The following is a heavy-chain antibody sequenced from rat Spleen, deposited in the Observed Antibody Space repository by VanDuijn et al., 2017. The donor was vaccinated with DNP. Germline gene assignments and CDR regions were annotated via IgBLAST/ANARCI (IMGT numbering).Heavy chain of an antibody. V-gene: IGHV2-4*01. CDR3: TRESWGYVMDA. J-gene: IGHJ4*01. CDR2: MWSGGST. D-gene: IGHD1-7*01. CDR1: GFSLTSYG. Sequence: QVQLRESGPVLVQASETLSLTCTVSGFSLTSYGVSWVRQPPGKGLEWMGVMWSGGSTDYNSALKSRLSISRDTSKNQVFLKMNSLQTDDTAIYYCTRESWGYVMDAWGQGASVTVSS.